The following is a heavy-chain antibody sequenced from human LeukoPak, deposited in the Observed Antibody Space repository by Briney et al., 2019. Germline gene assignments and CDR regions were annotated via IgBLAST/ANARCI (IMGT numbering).Heavy chain of an antibody. CDR1: GGSFSGYY. CDR2: INHRGST. J-gene: IGHJ4*02. V-gene: IGHV4-34*01. Sequence: NPSETLPLTCAVYGGSFSGYYWSWIRQPPGKGLEWIGEINHRGSTKYNPSLKSRVTISVDTSKNQFSLKLSSVTAADTAVYYCARGDILTGYSYWGQGTLVTVSS. D-gene: IGHD3-9*01. CDR3: ARGDILTGYSY.